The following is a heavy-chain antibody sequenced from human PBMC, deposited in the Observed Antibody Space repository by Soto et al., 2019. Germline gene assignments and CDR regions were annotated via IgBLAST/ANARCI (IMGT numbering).Heavy chain of an antibody. CDR2: INPSGGST. D-gene: IGHD1-7*01. CDR1: GYTFTSYY. J-gene: IGHJ5*02. Sequence: QVQLVQSGAEVKKPGASVKVSCKASGYTFTSYYMHWVRQAPGQGLEWMGIINPSGGSTSYAQKFQGRVTMTRDTSTSTVYMELSSLRSEDTAVYYCARDYITGTTSPVGAGWFDPWGQGTLVTVSS. CDR3: ARDYITGTTSPVGAGWFDP. V-gene: IGHV1-46*01.